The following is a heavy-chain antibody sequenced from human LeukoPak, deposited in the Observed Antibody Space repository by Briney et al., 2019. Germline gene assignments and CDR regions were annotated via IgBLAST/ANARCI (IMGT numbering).Heavy chain of an antibody. CDR2: ISNGGSNK. CDR3: AKDLSSSGSRAFDI. Sequence: GGSLRLSCAASGFTFSSYGMHWVRQAPGKGLERVAVISNGGSNKYHADSVKGRFTISRDNSKNTLYLQMNSLRAEDTAVYYCAKDLSSSGSRAFDIWGQGTMVTVSS. V-gene: IGHV3-30*18. D-gene: IGHD3-22*01. J-gene: IGHJ3*02. CDR1: GFTFSSYG.